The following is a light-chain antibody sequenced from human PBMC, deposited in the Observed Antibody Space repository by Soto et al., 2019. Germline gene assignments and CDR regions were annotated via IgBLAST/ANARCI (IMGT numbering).Light chain of an antibody. V-gene: IGKV1-39*01. CDR1: LPINSD. CDR3: QQRYVTPLT. CDR2: DAS. Sequence: DIQWTQYASSLSDSKGTTVNLTCLASLPINSDLIWYQHKPGKAPRLLLYDASSLQIGVPSRFSVSGSGTDFTLTISDLQPDERGTDDGQQRYVTPLTCGGGTKVEIK. J-gene: IGKJ4*01.